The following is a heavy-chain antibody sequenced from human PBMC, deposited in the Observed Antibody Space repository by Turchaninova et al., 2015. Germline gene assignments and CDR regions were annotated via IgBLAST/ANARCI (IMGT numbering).Heavy chain of an antibody. CDR2: IDQDGSEK. CDR3: ARVFWDIGVAPADFPTYYFDI. D-gene: IGHD2-2*01. J-gene: IGHJ4*02. CDR1: GFTFSDYW. V-gene: IGHV3-7*03. Sequence: GGGLVQPGGSLRLSCVASGFTFSDYWMSWVRQAPGKGLEWVANIDQDGSEKYYVDSERGRFTISRDNTKNTLYLQMHSLRAEDTAVFYCARVFWDIGVAPADFPTYYFDIWGQGTLVTVSS.